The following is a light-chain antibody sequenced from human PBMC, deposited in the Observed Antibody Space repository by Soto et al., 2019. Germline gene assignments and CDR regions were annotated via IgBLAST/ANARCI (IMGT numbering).Light chain of an antibody. CDR2: GDS. Sequence: QSVLTQPPSVSGAPGQRVTISCTGSSSNIGAGYDVHWYQQIPGTAPKLLIYGDSNRPSGVPDRFSASKSGASASLAITGLQAEDEADYYCQSYDSSLSGSEVFGGGTKLTVL. CDR1: SSNIGAGYD. CDR3: QSYDSSLSGSEV. J-gene: IGLJ2*01. V-gene: IGLV1-40*01.